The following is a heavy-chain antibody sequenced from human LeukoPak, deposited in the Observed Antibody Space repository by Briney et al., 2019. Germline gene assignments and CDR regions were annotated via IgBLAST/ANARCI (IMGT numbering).Heavy chain of an antibody. CDR2: INPSGGST. J-gene: IGHJ4*02. CDR3: ARSEWELLFDY. Sequence: ASVKVSCKASGYTFTSYYMHWVRQAPGQGLERMGIINPSGGSTSYAQKFQGRVTMTRDTSTSTVYMELSSLRSEDTAVYYCARSEWELLFDYWGQGTLVTVSS. D-gene: IGHD1-26*01. V-gene: IGHV1-46*01. CDR1: GYTFTSYY.